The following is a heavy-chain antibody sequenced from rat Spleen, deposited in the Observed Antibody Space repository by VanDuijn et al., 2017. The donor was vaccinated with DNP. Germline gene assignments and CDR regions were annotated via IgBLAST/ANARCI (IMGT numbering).Heavy chain of an antibody. CDR1: GFTFSSAW. CDR2: IKPKSNNYAT. CDR3: AWPST. Sequence: EVQILESGGGLVRPGNSLKLSCATSGFTFSSAWLYWYRQFPEKRLEWVARIKPKSNNYATDYTESVKGRFAISRDDSKSSIYLQMNNLKEEDTAIYYCAWPSTWGQGVMVTVSS. V-gene: IGHV6-6*01. J-gene: IGHJ2*01. D-gene: IGHD1-10*01.